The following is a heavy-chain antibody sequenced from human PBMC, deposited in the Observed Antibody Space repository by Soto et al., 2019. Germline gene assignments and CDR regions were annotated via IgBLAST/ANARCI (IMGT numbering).Heavy chain of an antibody. CDR1: GGSISSGGYY. Sequence: PSETLSLTCAVSGGSISSGGYYWSWIRQPPGKGLEWIGFIYYSGSTNYNPSLKSRVTISLDMSKNQFSLSLSSVTATDTAVYYCARGAVGAKGSNSFDPWGQGTLVTVSS. CDR2: IYYSGST. J-gene: IGHJ5*02. V-gene: IGHV4-61*08. CDR3: ARGAVGAKGSNSFDP. D-gene: IGHD1-26*01.